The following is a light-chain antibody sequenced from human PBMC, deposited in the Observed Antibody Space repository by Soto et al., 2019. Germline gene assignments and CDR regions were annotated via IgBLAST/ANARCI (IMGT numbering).Light chain of an antibody. J-gene: IGKJ1*01. V-gene: IGKV3-15*01. CDR1: QSVGSN. Sequence: IVLTQSPATLSMSPGERATLSCRASQSVGSNLAWYQQKPGQAPRLLIYGASTRATGIAARFSGSGSGTEFTLTISSLQSEDFAAYYCQQYNNWPRTFGQGTKV. CDR2: GAS. CDR3: QQYNNWPRT.